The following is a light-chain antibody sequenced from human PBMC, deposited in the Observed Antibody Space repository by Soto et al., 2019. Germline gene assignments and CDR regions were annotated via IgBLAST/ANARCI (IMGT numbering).Light chain of an antibody. Sequence: QSVLTQPPSASGTPGQRVTISCSGSSSNIGSNTVNWYQQLPGTAPKLLIYSNYQRPSGVPDRFSGSKSGTSASLAISGLQSEDEADYYCAAWDVSLNGVVFGGGTQLTVL. CDR3: AAWDVSLNGVV. J-gene: IGLJ2*01. CDR1: SSNIGSNT. CDR2: SNY. V-gene: IGLV1-44*01.